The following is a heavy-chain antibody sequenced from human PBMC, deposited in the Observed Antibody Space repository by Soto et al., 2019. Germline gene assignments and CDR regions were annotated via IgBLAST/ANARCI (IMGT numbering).Heavy chain of an antibody. V-gene: IGHV1-46*01. CDR1: GYPFISYY. J-gene: IGHJ4*02. Sequence: QVQLMQSGAEVKRPGASVKISCKPSGYPFISYYIHWVRQAPGQGLEWVGLIDPSRGATSYAERFQGRLSITSDKSTATVYMNVWSLTSDDTAIYYCATFPRGYWGQGTLASVSS. CDR3: ATFPRGY. CDR2: IDPSRGAT.